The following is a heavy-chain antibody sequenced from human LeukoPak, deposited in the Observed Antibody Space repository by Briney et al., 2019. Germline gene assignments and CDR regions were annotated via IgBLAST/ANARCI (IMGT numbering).Heavy chain of an antibody. J-gene: IGHJ4*02. CDR2: ISGSGGST. Sequence: GGSLRLSCAASGFTFSSYAMSWVRQAPGKGLEWVSAISGSGGSTYYADSVKGRFTISRDNSKNTLYLQMNSLRAEDTAVYYCARLSGYYPITYFDYWGQGTLVTVSS. CDR3: ARLSGYYPITYFDY. D-gene: IGHD3-22*01. CDR1: GFTFSSYA. V-gene: IGHV3-23*01.